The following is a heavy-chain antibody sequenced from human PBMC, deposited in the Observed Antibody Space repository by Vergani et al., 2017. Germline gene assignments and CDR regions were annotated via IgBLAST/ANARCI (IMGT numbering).Heavy chain of an antibody. D-gene: IGHD2-2*01. CDR3: ARDYCSSTSCYLSDY. CDR1: GYTFTGYY. CDR2: INPNSGGT. J-gene: IGHJ4*02. V-gene: IGHV1-2*02. Sequence: QVQLVQSGAEVKKPGASVKVSCKASGYTFTGYYMHWVRQAPGQGLEWMGWINPNSGGTNYAQKFQGRVTMTRDTSISTAYMELSRLRSDDTAVYYCARDYCSSTSCYLSDYWGQGTLVTVSS.